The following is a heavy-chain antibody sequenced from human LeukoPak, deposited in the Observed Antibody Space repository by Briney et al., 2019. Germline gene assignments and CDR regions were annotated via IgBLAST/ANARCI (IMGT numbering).Heavy chain of an antibody. CDR2: ISGSGGST. V-gene: IGHV3-23*01. D-gene: IGHD3-16*01. Sequence: GASQRLSCAASGFTFSSYAMSWVRQAPGKGLEWVSAISGSGGSTYYADSVKGRFTISRDNSKNTLYLQMNSLRAEDTAVYYCAKGHVSYYYYGMDVWGQGTTVTVSS. J-gene: IGHJ6*02. CDR3: AKGHVSYYYYGMDV. CDR1: GFTFSSYA.